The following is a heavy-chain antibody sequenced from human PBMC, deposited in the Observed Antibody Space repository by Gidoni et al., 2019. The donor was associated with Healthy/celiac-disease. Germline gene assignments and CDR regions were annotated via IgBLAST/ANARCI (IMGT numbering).Heavy chain of an antibody. Sequence: EVQLVESGGGLVKPGGSLRLSCAASGFTFSSYSMNWVRQAPGKGLECVSSISSSSSYIYYADSLKGRFTIARDNAKNSLYLQMNSLRAEDTAVYYCARAFGYSYGFSYWGQGTLVTVSS. CDR3: ARAFGYSYGFSY. V-gene: IGHV3-21*01. CDR1: GFTFSSYS. D-gene: IGHD5-18*01. J-gene: IGHJ4*02. CDR2: ISSSSSYI.